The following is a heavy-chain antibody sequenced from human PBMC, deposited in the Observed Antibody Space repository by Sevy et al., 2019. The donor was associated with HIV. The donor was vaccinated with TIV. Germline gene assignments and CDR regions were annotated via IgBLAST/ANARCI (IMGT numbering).Heavy chain of an antibody. CDR3: ARDPGIAVAGEYYFDY. CDR2: IHYSGST. CDR1: GGSISSYY. Sequence: SETLSLTCTVSGGSISSYYWSWIRQPPGKGLEWIGYIHYSGSTNYNPSLKSRVTISVDTSKNQFSLKLTSVTAADTAVYYCARDPGIAVAGEYYFDYWGQGTLVTVSS. J-gene: IGHJ4*02. V-gene: IGHV4-59*13. D-gene: IGHD6-19*01.